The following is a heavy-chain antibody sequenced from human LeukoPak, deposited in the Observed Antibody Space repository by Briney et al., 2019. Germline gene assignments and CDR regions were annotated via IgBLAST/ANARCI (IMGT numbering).Heavy chain of an antibody. J-gene: IGHJ4*02. Sequence: GGSLRLSCAASGFTFSSYGMHWVRQAPGKGLEWVAVIWYDGSNKYYADSVKGRFTISRDNSKNTLYLQMNSLRAEDTAVYYCARDVSHYDSSGSLGYWGQGTLVTVSS. CDR1: GFTFSSYG. CDR2: IWYDGSNK. D-gene: IGHD3-22*01. CDR3: ARDVSHYDSSGSLGY. V-gene: IGHV3-33*01.